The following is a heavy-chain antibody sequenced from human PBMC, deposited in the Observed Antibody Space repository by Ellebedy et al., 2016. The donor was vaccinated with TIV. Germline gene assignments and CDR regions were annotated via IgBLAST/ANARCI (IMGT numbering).Heavy chain of an antibody. CDR3: ARESGDYGVPYIPYGMDV. CDR2: IKQDGSEK. Sequence: GGSLRLXXAASGFAFSSYWMSWVRQAPGKGLEWVADIKQDGSEKYYVDSVKGRFTISRDNAKNSLYLQMNSLRAEDTAVYYCARESGDYGVPYIPYGMDVWGQGTTVTVSS. J-gene: IGHJ6*02. D-gene: IGHD4/OR15-4a*01. CDR1: GFAFSSYW. V-gene: IGHV3-7*01.